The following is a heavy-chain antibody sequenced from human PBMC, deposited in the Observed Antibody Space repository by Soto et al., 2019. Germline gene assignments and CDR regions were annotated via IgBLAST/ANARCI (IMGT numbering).Heavy chain of an antibody. CDR2: IKSKTDGGTT. CDR1: GFTFSNAC. J-gene: IGHJ6*02. Sequence: PGGSLRLSCAASGFTFSNACMNWVRQAPGKGLEWVGRIKSKTDGGTTDYAAPVKGRFTISRDDSKNTLYLQMNSLKTEDTAVYYCTTEGLGYCSGGSCYSSYYHGMDVWGQGTTVTVSS. V-gene: IGHV3-15*07. CDR3: TTEGLGYCSGGSCYSSYYHGMDV. D-gene: IGHD2-15*01.